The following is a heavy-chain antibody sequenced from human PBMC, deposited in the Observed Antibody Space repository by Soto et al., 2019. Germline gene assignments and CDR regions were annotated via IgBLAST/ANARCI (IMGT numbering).Heavy chain of an antibody. CDR3: ARDLVTPNPYYDGMDV. D-gene: IGHD3-16*02. CDR2: ISAYNGNT. V-gene: IGHV1-18*01. J-gene: IGHJ6*02. Sequence: QVQLVQSGAEVKKPGASVKVSCKASGYTFTSYGISWVRQAPGQGLEWMGWISAYNGNTNYAQKLQGRVTMTTDTSTSTPYMELRSLRTDDTAVYYCARDLVTPNPYYDGMDVWGQWTTVTVSS. CDR1: GYTFTSYG.